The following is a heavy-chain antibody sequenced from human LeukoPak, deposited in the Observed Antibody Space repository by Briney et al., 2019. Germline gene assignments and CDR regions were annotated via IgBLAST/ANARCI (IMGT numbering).Heavy chain of an antibody. CDR1: GYTFTGYY. CDR3: ACITLIRGVTSIGNP. D-gene: IGHD3-10*01. Sequence: SVKVSCKASGYTFTGYYIDWVRQAPGQGLEWMGWINPNSGGTNSAQKFQGRVTMTRDTSISTAYMELRRLRSDDTAVYYCACITLIRGVTSIGNPWGQGTLVTVSS. CDR2: INPNSGGT. J-gene: IGHJ5*02. V-gene: IGHV1-2*02.